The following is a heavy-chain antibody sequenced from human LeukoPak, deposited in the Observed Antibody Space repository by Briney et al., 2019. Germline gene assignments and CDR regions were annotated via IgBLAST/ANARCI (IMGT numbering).Heavy chain of an antibody. V-gene: IGHV3-53*01. CDR3: ARAYDYVPYMDV. CDR1: GFTVSSNY. D-gene: IGHD3-16*01. Sequence: GGSLRLSCAASGFTVSSNYMSWVRQAPGKGLEWVSVIYSGGSTYYADSVKGRFTISRDNSKNTLYLQMNSLRAEDTAVYYCARAYDYVPYMDVWGKGTTVTISS. J-gene: IGHJ6*03. CDR2: IYSGGST.